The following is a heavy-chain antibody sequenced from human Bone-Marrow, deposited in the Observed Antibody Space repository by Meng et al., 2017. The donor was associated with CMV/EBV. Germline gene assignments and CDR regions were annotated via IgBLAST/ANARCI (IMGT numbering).Heavy chain of an antibody. V-gene: IGHV1-46*01. D-gene: IGHD3-10*01. CDR3: ARDDLVDGSGNYFDY. CDR2: INPSGGGT. Sequence: ASVKVSCKASGYTVTSYYMHWVRQAPGQGLEWMGVINPSGGGTNYAQKFQGRVTMTSDTSTSTVYMELSSLRSEDTAMYYCARDDLVDGSGNYFDYWGQGTLVTVSS. J-gene: IGHJ4*02. CDR1: GYTVTSYY.